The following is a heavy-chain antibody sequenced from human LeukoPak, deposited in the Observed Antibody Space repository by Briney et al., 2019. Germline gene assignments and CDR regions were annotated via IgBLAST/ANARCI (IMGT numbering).Heavy chain of an antibody. CDR1: GGSISSYY. Sequence: PSETLSLTCTVSGGSISSYYWSWIRQPPGQGLEWIGYIFSRGSYNYNPSLESRVTISVDTSQNQFSLKLSSVTAADTAVYYCARDADLGLSAFDIWGQGTMVTVSS. V-gene: IGHV4-59*12. CDR2: IFSRGSY. D-gene: IGHD3-3*01. J-gene: IGHJ3*02. CDR3: ARDADLGLSAFDI.